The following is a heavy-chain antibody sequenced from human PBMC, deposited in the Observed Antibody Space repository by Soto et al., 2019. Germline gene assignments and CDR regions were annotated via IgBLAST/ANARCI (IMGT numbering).Heavy chain of an antibody. CDR3: ARVPMQSSWYRGGYYYYGMAV. CDR1: GGTFSSYA. CDR2: IIPIFGTA. J-gene: IGHJ6*02. Sequence: SVKVSCKASGGTFSSYAISWVRQAPGQGLEWMGGIIPIFGTANYAQKFQGRVTITADESTSTAYMELSSLRSEDTAVYYCARVPMQSSWYRGGYYYYGMAVWGQGTTVTVSS. D-gene: IGHD6-13*01. V-gene: IGHV1-69*13.